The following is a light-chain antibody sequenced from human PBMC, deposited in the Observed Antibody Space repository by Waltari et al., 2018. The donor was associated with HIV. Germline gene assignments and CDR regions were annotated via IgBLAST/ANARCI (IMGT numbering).Light chain of an antibody. CDR1: SSDIGAYNF. CDR2: EVS. CDR3: ASYTRSGILL. Sequence: QSALTQPASVSGSPGKSITISCIGSSSDIGAYNFVSWYQQRPGKAPKLMIYEVSDRPSGSSKRFSGSKSGITASLTISCLQADDEADYYCASYTRSGILLFGGGTRLTVL. V-gene: IGLV2-14*01. J-gene: IGLJ2*01.